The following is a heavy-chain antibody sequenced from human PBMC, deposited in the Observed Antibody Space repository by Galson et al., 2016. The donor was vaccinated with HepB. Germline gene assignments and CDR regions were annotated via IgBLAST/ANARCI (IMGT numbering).Heavy chain of an antibody. D-gene: IGHD1/OR15-1a*01. J-gene: IGHJ6*02. CDR2: ISNGATRR. V-gene: IGHV3-74*03. Sequence: SLRLSCAASGFTFSDYWMHWVRQVPGQGLVWVSHISNGATRRTYADSVKGRFTISRDNAKNTLYLQMSSLRAEDTAVYYCVKGEHHNYYYGLDVWGQGTTVTVSS. CDR3: VKGEHHNYYYGLDV. CDR1: GFTFSDYW.